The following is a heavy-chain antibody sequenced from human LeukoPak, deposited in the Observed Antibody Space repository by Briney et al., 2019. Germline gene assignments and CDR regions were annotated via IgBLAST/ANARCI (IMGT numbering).Heavy chain of an antibody. CDR2: ISGSSSYI. V-gene: IGHV3-21*01. CDR3: ARGAWVGYSYGYGVDY. D-gene: IGHD5-18*01. Sequence: GGSLRLSCAASGFTFSSYSMNWVRQAPGKGLEWVSSISGSSSYIYYADSVKGRFTISRDNAKNSLSLQMNSLRAEDTAVYYCARGAWVGYSYGYGVDYWGQGTLVTVSS. J-gene: IGHJ4*02. CDR1: GFTFSSYS.